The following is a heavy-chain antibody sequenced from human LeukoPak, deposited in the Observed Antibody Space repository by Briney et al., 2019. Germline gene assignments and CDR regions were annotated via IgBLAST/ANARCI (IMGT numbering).Heavy chain of an antibody. Sequence: GGSLRLSCAASGFTFSSYSMNWVRQMPGKGLEWMGIIYPGDSDTRYSPSFQGQVTISADKSISTAYLQWSSLKASDTAMYYCARQRSYDSSADLWGQGTLVTVSS. CDR1: GFTFSSYS. CDR2: IYPGDSDT. D-gene: IGHD3-22*01. CDR3: ARQRSYDSSADL. V-gene: IGHV5-51*01. J-gene: IGHJ5*02.